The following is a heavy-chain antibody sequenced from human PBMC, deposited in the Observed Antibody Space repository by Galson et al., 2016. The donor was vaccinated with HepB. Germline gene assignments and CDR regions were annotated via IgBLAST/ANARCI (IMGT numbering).Heavy chain of an antibody. CDR3: TRGKSLWTMPWNYGLDV. J-gene: IGHJ6*04. V-gene: IGHV3-13*01. CDR1: GFTFSIHD. D-gene: IGHD2-2*01. CDR2: IEPSGAT. Sequence: SVRLSCAASGFTFSIHDMHWVRQATGQGLEWVSAIEPSGATYSPDSVKGRFTITRENGKNSLYLQMDSLRAGDTAVYYCTRGKSLWTMPWNYGLDVWGKGTTVTVSS.